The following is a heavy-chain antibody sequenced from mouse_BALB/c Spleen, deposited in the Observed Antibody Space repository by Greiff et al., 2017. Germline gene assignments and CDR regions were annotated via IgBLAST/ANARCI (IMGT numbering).Heavy chain of an antibody. V-gene: IGHV2-9*02. D-gene: IGHD2-4*01. Sequence: VKLMESGPGLVAPSQSLSITCTVSGFSLTSYGVHWVRQPPGKGLEWLGVIWAGGSTNYNSALMSRLSISKDNSKSQVFLKMNSLQTDDTAMYYCARDPMITTGFDYWGQGTTLTVSS. CDR1: GFSLTSYG. CDR2: IWAGGST. CDR3: ARDPMITTGFDY. J-gene: IGHJ2*01.